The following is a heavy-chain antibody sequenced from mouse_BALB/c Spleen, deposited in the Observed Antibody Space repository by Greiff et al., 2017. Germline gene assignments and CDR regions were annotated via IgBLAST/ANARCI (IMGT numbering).Heavy chain of an antibody. CDR2: ISYSGST. CDR3: ARNYYDYDRDAMDY. Sequence: EVQVVESGPSLVKPSQTLSLTCSVTGDSITSGYWNWIRKFPGNKLEYMGYISYSGSTYYNPSLKSRISITRDTSKNQYYLQLNSVTTEDTATYYCARNYYDYDRDAMDYWGQGTSVTVSS. D-gene: IGHD2-4*01. CDR1: GDSITSGY. V-gene: IGHV3-8*02. J-gene: IGHJ4*01.